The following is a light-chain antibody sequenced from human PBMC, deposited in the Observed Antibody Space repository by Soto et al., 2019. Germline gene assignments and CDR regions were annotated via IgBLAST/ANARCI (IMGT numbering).Light chain of an antibody. J-gene: IGKJ1*01. V-gene: IGKV3-15*01. CDR1: QSVSSN. CDR2: GAS. Sequence: EIVMTQSPATLSVSPGERATLSCRASQSVSSNLAWYQQKPGQAPRLLIYGASTRATGIAARFSGSGSGTEFTLTISSLQSEDFAVYYCQQYNDWPRWTFGQGTTVEIK. CDR3: QQYNDWPRWT.